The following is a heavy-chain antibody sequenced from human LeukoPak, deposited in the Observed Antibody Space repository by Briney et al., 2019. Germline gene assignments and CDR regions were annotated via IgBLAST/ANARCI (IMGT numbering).Heavy chain of an antibody. CDR2: INPNSGGT. CDR1: GYTFTGYY. J-gene: IGHJ4*02. V-gene: IGHV1-2*02. CDR3: ARAYSGWPPFDY. D-gene: IGHD6-19*01. Sequence: ASVKVSCKASGYTFTGYYMHWVRQAPGQGHEWMGWINPNSGGTNYAQKFQGRVTMTRDTSISTAYMELSRLRSDDTAVYYCARAYSGWPPFDYWGQGTLVTVSS.